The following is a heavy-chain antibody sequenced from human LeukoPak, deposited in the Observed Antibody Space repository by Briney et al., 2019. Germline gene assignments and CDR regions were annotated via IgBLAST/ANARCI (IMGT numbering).Heavy chain of an antibody. CDR3: ARDGSSSWNNWFDS. Sequence: SETLSLTCTVSGGSINSYYWSWIRQPPGKGLEWIGYIYYTGSTNYNPSLKSRVTISVDTSKNHFSLKLSSVTAADTAVYYCARDGSSSWNNWFDSWGHGTLVTVSS. J-gene: IGHJ5*01. D-gene: IGHD6-13*01. CDR1: GGSINSYY. CDR2: IYYTGST. V-gene: IGHV4-59*01.